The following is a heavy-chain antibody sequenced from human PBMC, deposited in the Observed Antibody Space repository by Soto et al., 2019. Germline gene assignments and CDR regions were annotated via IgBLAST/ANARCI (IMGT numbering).Heavy chain of an antibody. Sequence: QVQLQQWGAGLLKPSETLSLTCAVYGGSFSGYYWSWIRQPPGKGLEWIGEINHSGSTNYNPSLKSXVXXXVDTSKNQFSXKXXXXXXXXXXXXXXXRGVAARPRXXDPWGQGTLVTX. V-gene: IGHV4-34*01. CDR1: GGSFSGYY. J-gene: IGHJ5*02. CDR3: XRGVAARPRXXDP. CDR2: INHSGST. D-gene: IGHD6-6*01.